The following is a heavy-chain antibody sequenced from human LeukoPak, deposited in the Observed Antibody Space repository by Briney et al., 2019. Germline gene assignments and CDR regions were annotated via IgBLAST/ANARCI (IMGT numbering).Heavy chain of an antibody. D-gene: IGHD6-6*01. Sequence: SETLSLTCTVSGGSISSSSYNWGWIRQPPGKGLEWIGNFRHSGSTYYNPSLKSRVTISIDTSKNQLSLRLSSVTAADTAVYYCARRGVGTSSIDYWGQGTLVTVSS. V-gene: IGHV4-39*01. J-gene: IGHJ4*01. CDR3: ARRGVGTSSIDY. CDR1: GGSISSSSYN. CDR2: FRHSGST.